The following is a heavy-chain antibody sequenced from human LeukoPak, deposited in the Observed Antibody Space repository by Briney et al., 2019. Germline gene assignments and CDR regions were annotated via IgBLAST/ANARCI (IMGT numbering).Heavy chain of an antibody. Sequence: ASVKVSCKASGYTFTSYYMHWVRQAPGQGLEWMGIINPSGGSTSYAQKFQGRVTMTRDTSTSTVYMELSSLRSEDTAVYYCAREGPRYYYGSGSYVGRSFDYWGQGTLVTVSS. CDR1: GYTFTSYY. CDR3: AREGPRYYYGSGSYVGRSFDY. D-gene: IGHD3-10*01. CDR2: INPSGGST. J-gene: IGHJ4*02. V-gene: IGHV1-46*01.